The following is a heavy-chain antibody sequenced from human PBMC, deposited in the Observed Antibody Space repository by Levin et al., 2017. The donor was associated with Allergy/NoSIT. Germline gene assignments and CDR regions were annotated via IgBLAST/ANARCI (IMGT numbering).Heavy chain of an antibody. CDR3: ARDRTITTTGETYYYGMDV. V-gene: IGHV4-59*01. D-gene: IGHD7-27*01. CDR2: IYYSGST. CDR1: GGSISGYY. J-gene: IGHJ6*02. Sequence: SQTLSLTRTVSGGSISGYYWSWIRQPPGKGLEWIGYIYYSGSTKYNPSLKSRVTISVDTSKNQFSLKLSSVTAADTAVYYCARDRTITTTGETYYYGMDVWGQGTTVTVSS.